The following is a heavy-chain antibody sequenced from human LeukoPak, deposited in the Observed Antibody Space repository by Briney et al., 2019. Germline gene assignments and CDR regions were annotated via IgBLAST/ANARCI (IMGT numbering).Heavy chain of an antibody. V-gene: IGHV3-30*18. J-gene: IGHJ4*02. CDR1: GFTFSSYG. CDR3: AKERYYYDSSGYYFDY. D-gene: IGHD3-22*01. Sequence: GRSLRLSCAASGFTFSSYGMHWVRQAPGKGLEWVAVISYDGSNKYYADSVKGRFTISRDNSKNTLYLQMNSLRAEDTAVYYCAKERYYYDSSGYYFDYWGQGTLVTVSS. CDR2: ISYDGSNK.